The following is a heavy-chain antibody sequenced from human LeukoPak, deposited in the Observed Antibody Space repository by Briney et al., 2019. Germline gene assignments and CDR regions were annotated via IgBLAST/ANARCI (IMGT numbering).Heavy chain of an antibody. V-gene: IGHV3-30*01. D-gene: IGHD6-19*01. Sequence: GRSLRLSCAASGFTFSSYAMHWVRQAPGKGLEWVAVISYDGSNKYYADSVKGRFTISRDNSKNTLYLQMNSPRAEDTAVYYCARVSEQWLVQGAFDYWGQGTLVTVSS. CDR2: ISYDGSNK. J-gene: IGHJ4*02. CDR1: GFTFSSYA. CDR3: ARVSEQWLVQGAFDY.